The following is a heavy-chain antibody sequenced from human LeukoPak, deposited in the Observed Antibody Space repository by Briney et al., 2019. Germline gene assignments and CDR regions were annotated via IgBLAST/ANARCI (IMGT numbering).Heavy chain of an antibody. CDR3: ARSRFSDY. CDR1: GYIFSSYG. D-gene: IGHD3-3*01. J-gene: IGHJ4*02. Sequence: VASVKVSCKASGYIFSSYGFNWVRQAPGQGLEWMGWINAYNGDTNYAQKLQGRVSMSTDTSTSTAYMELRSLRFDDTAVYYCARSRFSDYWGQGTLVTVSS. CDR2: INAYNGDT. V-gene: IGHV1-18*01.